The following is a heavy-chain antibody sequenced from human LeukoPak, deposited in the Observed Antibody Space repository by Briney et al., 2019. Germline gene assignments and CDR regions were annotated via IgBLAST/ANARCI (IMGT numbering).Heavy chain of an antibody. D-gene: IGHD3-9*01. CDR3: AKARYFDWLDDY. Sequence: GGSLRLSCAASGFSFSDYWMSWVRQAPGKGLEWVANIKKDGSEKHYVDSVKGRFTISRDNAKNSVYLQMSSLRAEDTAVYYCAKARYFDWLDDYWGQGTLVTASS. CDR1: GFSFSDYW. J-gene: IGHJ4*02. CDR2: IKKDGSEK. V-gene: IGHV3-7*01.